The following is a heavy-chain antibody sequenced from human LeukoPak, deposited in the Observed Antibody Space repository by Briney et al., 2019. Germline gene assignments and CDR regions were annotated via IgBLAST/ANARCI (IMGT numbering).Heavy chain of an antibody. V-gene: IGHV3-30*18. D-gene: IGHD3-3*01. CDR2: ISYDGSNK. CDR3: AKVLGVVIMSYGMDV. J-gene: IGHJ6*02. CDR1: GFTFSSYG. Sequence: GGSLRPSCAASGFTFSSYGMHWVRQAPGKGLEWVAVISYDGSNKYYADSVKGRFTISRDNSKNTLYLQMNSLRAEDTAVYYCAKVLGVVIMSYGMDVWGQGTTVTVSS.